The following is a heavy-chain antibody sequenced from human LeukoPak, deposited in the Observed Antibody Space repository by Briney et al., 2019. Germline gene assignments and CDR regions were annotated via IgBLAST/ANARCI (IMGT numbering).Heavy chain of an antibody. CDR1: GYTFTSNY. Sequence: ASVKVSCKASGYTFTSNYIHWVRQAPGKGLEWMGGFDPEDGETIYAQKFQGRVTMTEDTSTDTAYMELSSLRSEDTAVYYCATWHRITIFGVVIGYYYYGMDVWGQGTTVTVSS. CDR2: FDPEDGET. CDR3: ATWHRITIFGVVIGYYYYGMDV. V-gene: IGHV1-24*01. D-gene: IGHD3-3*01. J-gene: IGHJ6*02.